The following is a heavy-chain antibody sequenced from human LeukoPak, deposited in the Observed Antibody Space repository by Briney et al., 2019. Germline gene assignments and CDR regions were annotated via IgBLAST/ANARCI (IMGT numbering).Heavy chain of an antibody. CDR2: IYNSGTT. J-gene: IGHJ4*02. CDR1: GGSISSYY. CDR3: ASEYSGSYWTGYYFDY. Sequence: SETLSLTCTVSGGSISSYYWSWIRQPAGKGLEWIGRIYNSGTTNYNPSLKSRVTMSVDTSKNHLSLKLSSVTAADTAVYYCASEYSGSYWTGYYFDYWGQGTLVTVSS. V-gene: IGHV4-4*07. D-gene: IGHD1-26*01.